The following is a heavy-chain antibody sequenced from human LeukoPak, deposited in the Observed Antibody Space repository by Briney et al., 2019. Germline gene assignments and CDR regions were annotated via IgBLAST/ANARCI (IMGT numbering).Heavy chain of an antibody. J-gene: IGHJ5*02. CDR3: ARGGTTLTDYFDP. Sequence: KPSETLSLTCTVSGGAINSGSHYWGWIRQPPGKGLEWIGLIHYSGTTYCNPSLTSRLTISVDTSKNQFSLILTSVTAADTAVYYCARGGTTLTDYFDPWGQGTLVTVSS. V-gene: IGHV4-39*07. CDR2: IHYSGTT. CDR1: GGAINSGSHY. D-gene: IGHD4-17*01.